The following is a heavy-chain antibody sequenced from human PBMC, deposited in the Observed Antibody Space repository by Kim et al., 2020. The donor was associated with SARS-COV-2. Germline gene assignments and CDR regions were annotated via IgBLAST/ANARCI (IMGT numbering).Heavy chain of an antibody. CDR3: ARRWLQAPSLFDP. Sequence: NPSLKSRVTISVDTSKNQCSLKLGSVTAADTAVYYCARRWLQAPSLFDPWGQGTLVSVSS. V-gene: IGHV4-39*01. D-gene: IGHD5-12*01. J-gene: IGHJ5*02.